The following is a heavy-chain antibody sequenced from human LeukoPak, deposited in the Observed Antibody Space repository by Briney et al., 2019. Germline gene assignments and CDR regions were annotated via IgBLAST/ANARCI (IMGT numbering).Heavy chain of an antibody. D-gene: IGHD5-12*01. V-gene: IGHV4-59*08. Sequence: SETLSLTCTVSGGSISSYYWSWTRQPPGKGLEWIGYIYYSGSTNYNPSLKSRVTISVDTSKNQFSLKLSSVTAADTAVYYCARRYILGWFDPWGQGTLVTVSS. CDR3: ARRYILGWFDP. CDR2: IYYSGST. CDR1: GGSISSYY. J-gene: IGHJ5*02.